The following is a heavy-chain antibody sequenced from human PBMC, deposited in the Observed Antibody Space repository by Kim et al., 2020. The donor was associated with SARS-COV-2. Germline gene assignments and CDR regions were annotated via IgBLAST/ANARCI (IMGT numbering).Heavy chain of an antibody. D-gene: IGHD3-3*01. V-gene: IGHV3-33*01. CDR3: ARDGGWSGYYRLDY. Sequence: YAGAVKVRLTNSRDNSKNTLDLQMTSLRAEDTAVYYCARDGGWSGYYRLDYWGQGTLVTVSS. J-gene: IGHJ4*01.